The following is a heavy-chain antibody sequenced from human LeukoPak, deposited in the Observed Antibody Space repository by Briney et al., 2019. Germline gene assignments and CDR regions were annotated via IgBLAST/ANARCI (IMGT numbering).Heavy chain of an antibody. V-gene: IGHV1-69*13. D-gene: IGHD6-19*01. J-gene: IGHJ1*01. CDR1: GGTFSNYA. CDR2: IIPIFGTA. CDR3: ARILSSSWYEYFHH. Sequence: SVKVSCKASGGTFSNYAISWVRQAPGQGLEWMGAIIPIFGTADYAQKFQGRVTITADESTSTAYMELSSLRSEDTAVYYCARILSSSWYEYFHHWGQGTLVTVSS.